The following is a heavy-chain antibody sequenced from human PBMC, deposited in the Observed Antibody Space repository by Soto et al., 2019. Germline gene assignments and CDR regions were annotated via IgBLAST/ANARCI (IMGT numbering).Heavy chain of an antibody. D-gene: IGHD4-17*01. V-gene: IGHV3-9*01. CDR2: ISWNSGRI. J-gene: IGHJ4*01. CDR3: VKAFKAYTVTTYFGH. Sequence: HLVESGGGLVQPGRSLRLSCVASGLSIDDSAMHWVRQVPGKGLEWVSGISWNSGRIGYADSVKGRFTISRDNAKSSLYLQMDSLRPEDTALYYCVKAFKAYTVTTYFGHWGRGALVTVSS. CDR1: GLSIDDSA.